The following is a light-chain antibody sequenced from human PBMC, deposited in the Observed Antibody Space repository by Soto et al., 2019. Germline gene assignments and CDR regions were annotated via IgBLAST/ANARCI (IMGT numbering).Light chain of an antibody. J-gene: IGKJ4*01. CDR3: QQYGSSSLT. V-gene: IGKV3-20*01. CDR1: QSVSSSC. Sequence: ETGLKQSPGTVSLSPGERDTLSCGASQSVSSSCLAWYQQKPGQAPRLLIYGASSRATGIPDRFSGSGSGTDFTLTISRLEPEDFAVYYCQQYGSSSLTFGGGTKVEIK. CDR2: GAS.